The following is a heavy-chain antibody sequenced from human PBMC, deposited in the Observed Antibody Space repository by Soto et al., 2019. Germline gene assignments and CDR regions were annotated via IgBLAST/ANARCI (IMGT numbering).Heavy chain of an antibody. V-gene: IGHV6-1*01. Sequence: SQTLSLTCAISGDSVSSNSAAWNWIRQSPSRGLERLGRTYYRSKWYNDYAVSVKGRFTISRDNAKNSLYLQMNSLRAEDTAVYYCARDEGPAPTYYYGSGISYYYYMDVWGKGTTVTVSS. J-gene: IGHJ6*03. CDR3: ARDEGPAPTYYYGSGISYYYYMDV. D-gene: IGHD3-10*01. CDR2: TYYRSKWYN. CDR1: GDSVSSNSAA.